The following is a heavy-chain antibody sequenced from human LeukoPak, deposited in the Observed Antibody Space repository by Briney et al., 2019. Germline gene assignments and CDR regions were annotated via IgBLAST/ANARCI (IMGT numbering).Heavy chain of an antibody. V-gene: IGHV3-30-3*02. CDR2: ISYDGSNK. CDR1: GFTFSSYA. D-gene: IGHD4-17*01. CDR3: ANEIRPNDY. Sequence: GGSLRLSCAASGFTFSSYAMHWVRQAPGKGLEWVAVISYDGSNKHYADSVKGRFTISRDNSKNTLYLQMNSLRAEDTAVYYCANEIRPNDYWGQGTLVTVSS. J-gene: IGHJ4*02.